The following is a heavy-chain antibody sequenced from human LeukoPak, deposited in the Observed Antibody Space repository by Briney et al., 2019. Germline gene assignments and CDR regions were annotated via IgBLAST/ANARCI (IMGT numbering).Heavy chain of an antibody. D-gene: IGHD6-19*01. V-gene: IGHV3-48*01. CDR1: GFTFSSYS. CDR2: ISSSSSTI. CDR3: AREGSSGWHDAFDI. J-gene: IGHJ3*02. Sequence: GGSLRLSCAASGFTFSSYSMNWVRQAPGKGLEWVSYISSSSSTIYYADSVKGRFTISRDNAKNSLYLQMNSLRAEDTAVYYCAREGSSGWHDAFDIWGQGTMVTVSS.